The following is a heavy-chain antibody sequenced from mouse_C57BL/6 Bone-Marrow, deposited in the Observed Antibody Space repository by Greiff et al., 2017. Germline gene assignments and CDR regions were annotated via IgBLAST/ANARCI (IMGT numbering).Heavy chain of an antibody. CDR1: GYTFTSYW. CDR3: ARTGSSLYYAMDY. V-gene: IGHV1-55*01. J-gene: IGHJ4*01. D-gene: IGHD1-1*01. Sequence: QVQLQQPGAELVKPGASVKMSCKASGYTFTSYWITWVKQRPGQGLEWIGEIYPGSGSTNYNEKFKSKATLTVDTSSSTAYMQLSSLTSEDSAVYYCARTGSSLYYAMDYWGQGTSVTVSS. CDR2: IYPGSGST.